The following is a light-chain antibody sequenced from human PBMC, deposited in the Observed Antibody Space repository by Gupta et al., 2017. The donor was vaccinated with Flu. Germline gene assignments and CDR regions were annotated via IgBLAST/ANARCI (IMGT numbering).Light chain of an antibody. J-gene: IGKJ1*01. CDR1: QNINTY. CDR2: AAS. CDR3: QQCYNTPRT. V-gene: IGKV1-39*01. Sequence: PSCLSASVGDRVTISVLASQNINTYVNWYQQKPGKAPKFLIYAASKVQSGVPSRFSGSGSGTDFTLTISRLQPEDFATYSCQQCYNTPRTFGQGTKVDIK.